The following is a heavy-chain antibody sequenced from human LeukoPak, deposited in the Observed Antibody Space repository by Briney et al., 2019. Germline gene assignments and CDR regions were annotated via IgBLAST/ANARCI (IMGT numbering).Heavy chain of an antibody. CDR1: GFIFSTYG. D-gene: IGHD2-2*01. Sequence: GGSLRLSCAASGFIFSTYGMHWVRQAPGKGLEWVAFIWSDGSKKYYADSVKGRFTISRDNSKNTLFLQMNSLRAEDTAVYYCAKEDCSTTSCSPDYWGQGTLVTVSS. CDR2: IWSDGSKK. J-gene: IGHJ4*02. CDR3: AKEDCSTTSCSPDY. V-gene: IGHV3-30*02.